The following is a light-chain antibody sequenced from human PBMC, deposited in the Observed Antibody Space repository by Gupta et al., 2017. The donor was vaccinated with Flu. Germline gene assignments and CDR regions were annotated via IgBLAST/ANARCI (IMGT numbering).Light chain of an antibody. CDR1: ISWRDRQNNRNY. Sequence: GRTATIRCRASISWRDRQNNRNYLEWYQQKPGQPPKLLIYGASSLESGVPARFSGSGSGTDFTLTISSLQAEDVAAYYCQQRDSTPRTFGQGTKVEIK. CDR2: GAS. V-gene: IGKV4-1*01. CDR3: QQRDSTPRT. J-gene: IGKJ1*01.